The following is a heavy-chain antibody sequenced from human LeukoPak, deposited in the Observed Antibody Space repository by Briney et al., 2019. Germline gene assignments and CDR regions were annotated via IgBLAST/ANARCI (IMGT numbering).Heavy chain of an antibody. Sequence: GGSLRLSCAASGFTFSVYGMHWVRQAPGKGLEWVAVISYDGHNEYYGDSVKGRFTISRDNSKNTVSLQMDSLRAEDTGIYYCAKGVGYGGMDVWGQGTTVTVSS. CDR3: AKGVGYGGMDV. J-gene: IGHJ6*02. D-gene: IGHD5-12*01. CDR2: ISYDGHNE. V-gene: IGHV3-30*18. CDR1: GFTFSVYG.